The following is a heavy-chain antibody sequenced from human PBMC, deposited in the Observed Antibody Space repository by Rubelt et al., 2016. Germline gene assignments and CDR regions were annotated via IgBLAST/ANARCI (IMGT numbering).Heavy chain of an antibody. CDR3: AMGQYSSGWYGAFDI. Sequence: EVQLVESGGGLVKPGESLRLSCAASGFPFNNAWMGWVRQVPGTGLEWISYISGGMETIYYADSVRGRFNISKDNAKNSLYLQMDSLRAEDTAVYYCAMGQYSSGWYGAFDIWGQGTVVTVSS. J-gene: IGHJ3*02. D-gene: IGHD6-19*01. CDR1: GFPFNNAW. V-gene: IGHV3-48*04. CDR2: ISGGMETI.